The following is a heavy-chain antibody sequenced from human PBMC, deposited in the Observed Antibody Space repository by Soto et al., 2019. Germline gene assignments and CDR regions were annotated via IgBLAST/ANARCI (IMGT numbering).Heavy chain of an antibody. CDR3: AKATATSGGAFEI. CDR1: GFICSSYD. J-gene: IGHJ3*02. CDR2: ILDGGSP. V-gene: IGHV3-23*01. D-gene: IGHD1-1*01. Sequence: HPGGSLRLSCAVSGFICSSYDMSWVRQAPGKGLEWVSTILDGGSPHYEDSVKGRFTISRDTSKNTVYLQMNSLTAGDTVVYYCAKATATSGGAFEIYGQGAMVTVSS.